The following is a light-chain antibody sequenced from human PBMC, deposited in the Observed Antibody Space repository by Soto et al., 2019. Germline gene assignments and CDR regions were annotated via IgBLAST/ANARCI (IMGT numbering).Light chain of an antibody. CDR3: SSYTTSNTQV. CDR1: SSDVGTYNY. J-gene: IGLJ3*02. CDR2: DVS. Sequence: QSALTQPASVSGSPGQSITISCTGTSSDVGTYNYVSWYQHRPGKAPKLMIYDVSYRPSGVSNRFSGSKSANTASLTISGLQAGDEADYYCSSYTTSNTQVFDGGTKLTVL. V-gene: IGLV2-14*01.